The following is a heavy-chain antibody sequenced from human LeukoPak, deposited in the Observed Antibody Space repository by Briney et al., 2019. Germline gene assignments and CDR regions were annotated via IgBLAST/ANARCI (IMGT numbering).Heavy chain of an antibody. CDR1: GGSISSSSYY. V-gene: IGHV4-39*01. CDR3: ARQVYSSGWYWDDY. Sequence: SETLSLTCTVSGGSISSSSYYWGWIRQPPGKGLEWIGTIYYSGSTNYNPSLKSRVTISVDTSKNQFSLKLSSVTAADTAVYYCARQVYSSGWYWDDYWGQGTLVTVSS. J-gene: IGHJ4*02. D-gene: IGHD6-19*01. CDR2: IYYSGST.